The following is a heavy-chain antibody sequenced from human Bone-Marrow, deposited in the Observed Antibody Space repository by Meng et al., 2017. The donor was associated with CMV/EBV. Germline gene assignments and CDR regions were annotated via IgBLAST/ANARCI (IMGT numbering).Heavy chain of an antibody. CDR2: INPNSGGT. CDR1: GYTFTGYY. J-gene: IGHJ5*02. Sequence: VQRVPRGAEGKKPGASVKVSCKASGYTFTGYYLHWSRQAPGPGLEWMGWINPNSGGTNYAQKFQGRVTMTRDTSISTAYMELSRLRSDDTAVYYCAREGGSIGGWFDPWGQGTLVTVSS. V-gene: IGHV1-2*02. CDR3: AREGGSIGGWFDP. D-gene: IGHD3-16*01.